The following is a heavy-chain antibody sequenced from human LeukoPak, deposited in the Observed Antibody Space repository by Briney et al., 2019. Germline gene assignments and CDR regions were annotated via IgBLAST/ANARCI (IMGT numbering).Heavy chain of an antibody. J-gene: IGHJ6*03. D-gene: IGHD3/OR15-3a*01. CDR1: GFIFSTYW. Sequence: GGSLRLSCTASGFIFSTYWMTWVRQALGKRPEWVAHIKQDGSEKYYLDSVKGRFTISRDNAKNSLYLQMNSLRAEDTAVYYCARERTGSGYYYMDVWGKGTTVTVSS. V-gene: IGHV3-7*01. CDR2: IKQDGSEK. CDR3: ARERTGSGYYYMDV.